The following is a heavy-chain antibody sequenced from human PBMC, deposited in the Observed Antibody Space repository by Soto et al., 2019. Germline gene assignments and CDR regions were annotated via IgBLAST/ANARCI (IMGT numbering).Heavy chain of an antibody. CDR2: ISAYNGNT. J-gene: IGHJ6*02. CDR1: GYTFTSYG. CDR3: ARDRGAYGMDV. V-gene: IGHV1-18*01. Sequence: QVQLVQSGAEVKKPGASVKVSCKASGYTFTSYGISWVRQAPGQGLEWMGWISAYNGNTNYAQKLQGRVTMTTDTTTRRADMVLRSLRSGDTAVYYCARDRGAYGMDVWCQGTTVTVSS.